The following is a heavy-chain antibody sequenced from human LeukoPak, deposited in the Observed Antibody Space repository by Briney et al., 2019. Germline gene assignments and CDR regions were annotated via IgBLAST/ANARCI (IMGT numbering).Heavy chain of an antibody. V-gene: IGHV4-39*07. J-gene: IGHJ6*02. CDR2: T. CDR3: ARIFGRYQEAMDV. D-gene: IGHD3-3*01. CDR1: GGSLTAGDYY. Sequence: SETLSLTCTVSGGSLTAGDYYWGWVRQPPGTGLQWLATTYEGASLKSRVTISLDTSKNQFFLRLTSVTAADTAVYYCARIFGRYQEAMDVWGQGSRSPSP.